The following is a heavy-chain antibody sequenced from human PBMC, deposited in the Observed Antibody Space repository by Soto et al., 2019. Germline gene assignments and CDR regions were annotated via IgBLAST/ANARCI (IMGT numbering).Heavy chain of an antibody. CDR2: ISAYNGNT. D-gene: IGHD1-26*01. J-gene: IGHJ1*01. CDR3: AGNGGYSRSD. Sequence: QVQLVQSGAEVKKPGASVKVSCKASGYTFTSYGISWVRQAPGQGLEWMGWISAYNGNTNYAQKLQGRVTMTSDTDARAAYMDLRTLGCGETAVYHCAGNGGYSRSDRAQGTLVSVS. V-gene: IGHV1-18*01. CDR1: GYTFTSYG.